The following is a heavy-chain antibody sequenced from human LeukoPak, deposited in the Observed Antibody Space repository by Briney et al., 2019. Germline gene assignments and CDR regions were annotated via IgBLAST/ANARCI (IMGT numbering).Heavy chain of an antibody. CDR1: GYTFTSYG. CDR2: ISAYNGNT. J-gene: IGHJ4*02. D-gene: IGHD4-17*01. V-gene: IGHV1-18*01. CDR3: ATYDYGDYDGY. Sequence: ASVKVSCKASGYTFTSYGVSWVRQAPGQGLEWMGWISAYNGNTNYAQKLQGRVTMTTDTSTSTAYMELRSLRSDDTAVYYCATYDYGDYDGYWGQGTLVTVSS.